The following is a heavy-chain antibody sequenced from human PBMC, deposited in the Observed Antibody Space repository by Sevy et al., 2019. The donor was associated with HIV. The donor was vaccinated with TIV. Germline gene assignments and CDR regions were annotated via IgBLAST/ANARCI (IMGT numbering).Heavy chain of an antibody. CDR1: GGSISSGSYY. CDR2: IYTSGST. CDR3: ASQMDLAVGKLQVSYAFDI. V-gene: IGHV4-61*02. D-gene: IGHD1-26*01. J-gene: IGHJ3*02. Sequence: SETLSLTCTVSGGSISSGSYYWSWIRQPAGKGLEWIGRIYTSGSTNYNPSLQSRVTISVDRSRNQFSLKLRSVTDADTAVYYCASQMDLAVGKLQVSYAFDIWGQGTMVTVSS.